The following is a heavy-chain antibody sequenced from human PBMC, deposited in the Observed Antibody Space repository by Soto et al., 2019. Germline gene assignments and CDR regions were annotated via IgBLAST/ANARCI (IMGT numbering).Heavy chain of an antibody. CDR1: GFTFSSYC. J-gene: IGHJ5*02. CDR3: AQDNWNDLCCYNWFDP. V-gene: IGHV3-64D*06. Sequence: SLTVSSSASGFTFSSYCMHWVPQSPGQGLEFVSAISSYGADTYYAGSVKGRFAISRDNSKNTLYLQMSSLRAEDTALHYCAQDNWNDLCCYNWFDPWGQGSLDTVTS. CDR2: ISSYGADT. D-gene: IGHD1-20*01.